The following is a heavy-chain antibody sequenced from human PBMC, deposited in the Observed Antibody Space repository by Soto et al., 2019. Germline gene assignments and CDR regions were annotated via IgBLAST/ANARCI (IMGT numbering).Heavy chain of an antibody. CDR2: ISSSSSYI. CDR3: ARVGSRYFDWLFRVVGDMDV. Sequence: GGSLRLSCAASGFTFSSYSMNWVRQAPGKGLEWVSSISSSSSYIYYADSVKGRFTISRDNAKNSLYLQMNSLRAEDTAVYYCARVGSRYFDWLFRVVGDMDVWGKGTTVTVSS. J-gene: IGHJ6*03. D-gene: IGHD3-9*01. CDR1: GFTFSSYS. V-gene: IGHV3-21*01.